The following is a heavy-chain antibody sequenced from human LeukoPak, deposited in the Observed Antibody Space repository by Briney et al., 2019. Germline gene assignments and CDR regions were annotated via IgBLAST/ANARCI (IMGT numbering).Heavy chain of an antibody. D-gene: IGHD3-3*01. CDR1: GFTFSDYY. J-gene: IGHJ6*03. CDR2: ISSDSDDI. Sequence: GGSLRLSCEGSGFTFSDYYMSWVRQAPGRGLEWLSCISSDSDDIFYADSVKGRFTISRDNSKNTLYLQMNSLRAEDTAVYYCAKTARHYDFWSGPWYYYMDVWGKGTTVTVSS. CDR3: AKTARHYDFWSGPWYYYMDV. V-gene: IGHV3-11*06.